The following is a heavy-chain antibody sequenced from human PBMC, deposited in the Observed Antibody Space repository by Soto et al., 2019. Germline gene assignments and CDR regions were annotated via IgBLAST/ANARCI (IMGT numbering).Heavy chain of an antibody. D-gene: IGHD2-15*01. J-gene: IGHJ3*02. CDR1: GGSFSGYY. CDR3: ARGRRSYCSGGSCYPDAFDI. CDR2: INHSGST. Sequence: QVQLQQWGAGLLKPSETLSLTCAGYGGSFSGYYWSWIRQPPGKGLEWLGEINHSGSTNYNPSLKSRVTISVDTSNNQFSLKLSSVTAADKAVYYCARGRRSYCSGGSCYPDAFDIWGQGTMVTVSS. V-gene: IGHV4-34*01.